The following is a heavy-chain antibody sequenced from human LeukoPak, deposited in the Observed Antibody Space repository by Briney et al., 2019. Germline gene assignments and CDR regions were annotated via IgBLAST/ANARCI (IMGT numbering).Heavy chain of an antibody. CDR2: ISAYNGNT. Sequence: RASVKVSCKASGYTFTSYAMNWVRQAPGQGLEWMGWISAYNGNTNYAQKLQGRVTMTTDTSTSTAYMELRSLRSDDTAVYYCARDPSGYVSRFDPWGQGTLVTVSS. CDR1: GYTFTSYA. D-gene: IGHD5-12*01. J-gene: IGHJ5*02. V-gene: IGHV1-18*01. CDR3: ARDPSGYVSRFDP.